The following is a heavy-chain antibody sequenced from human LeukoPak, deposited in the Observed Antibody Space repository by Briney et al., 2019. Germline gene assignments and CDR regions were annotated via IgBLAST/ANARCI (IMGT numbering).Heavy chain of an antibody. CDR3: AREGGGDYNYYYYYYMDV. Sequence: SVKVSCKASGGTFSSYAISWVRQAPGQGLEWMGGIIPIFGTANYAQKFQGRVTITADESTSTAYMELSSLRSEDTAVYYCAREGGGDYNYYYYYYMDVWGKGTTVTISS. V-gene: IGHV1-69*13. CDR1: GGTFSSYA. CDR2: IIPIFGTA. D-gene: IGHD2-21*02. J-gene: IGHJ6*03.